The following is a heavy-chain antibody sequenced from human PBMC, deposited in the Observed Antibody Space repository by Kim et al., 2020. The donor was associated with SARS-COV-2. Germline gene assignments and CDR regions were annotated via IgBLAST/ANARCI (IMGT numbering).Heavy chain of an antibody. CDR3: VRGSGNFGYGMGV. Sequence: GGSLRLSCAASGFTFSSFWMHWVRQAPGTGLMWVSRINNVGSATIYADSVKGRFTISRDNAKSTLYLQMNSLRVEDTAAYYCVRGSGNFGYGMGVWGQGTTVTVSS. V-gene: IGHV3-74*01. J-gene: IGHJ6*02. D-gene: IGHD3-3*01. CDR1: GFTFSSFW. CDR2: INNVGSAT.